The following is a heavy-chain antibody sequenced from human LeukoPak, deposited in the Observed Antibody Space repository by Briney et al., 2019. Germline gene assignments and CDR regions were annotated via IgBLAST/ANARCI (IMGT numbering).Heavy chain of an antibody. CDR3: ARDSDVHCSGGSCTNFGS. CDR1: GFTFSSYS. D-gene: IGHD2-15*01. V-gene: IGHV3-21*01. CDR2: ISGSSSYI. J-gene: IGHJ4*02. Sequence: SGGSLRLSCVASGFTFSSYSMSWVRQAPGKGLEWVSSISGSSSYIYYADSRKGRFTISRDNAKKSLYLQMNSLRAEDTAIYYCARDSDVHCSGGSCTNFGSWGQGSLVTVSS.